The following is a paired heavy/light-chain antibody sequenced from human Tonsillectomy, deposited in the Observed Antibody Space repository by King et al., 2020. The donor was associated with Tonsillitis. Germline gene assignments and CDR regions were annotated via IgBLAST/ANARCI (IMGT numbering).Heavy chain of an antibody. V-gene: IGHV3-30*01. J-gene: IGHJ4*02. CDR3: ARETLEERFYDSNGYLGY. CDR1: GFTFSNYA. Sequence: QLQLVESGGGVVQPGRSLRLSCAASGFTFSNYAFHWVRQAPGKGLEWVTLISYDGSSKYYADSVKGRFTISRDNSKNTLYLQMDSLRPEDTAVYYCARETLEERFYDSNGYLGYWGQGTLVTVSS. CDR2: ISYDGSSK. D-gene: IGHD3-22*01.
Light chain of an antibody. V-gene: IGLV1-47*01. Sequence: QSVLTQPPSASGTPGQRVTISCSGGTSNIGTNYVYWYQQLPGTAPKLLMYRNEQRPSGVPDRFSGSKSGTSASLAISGLRSEDEADYYCAAWDDSLSGHVFGTGTKVTVL. CDR1: TSNIGTNY. CDR2: RNE. J-gene: IGLJ1*01. CDR3: AAWDDSLSGHV.